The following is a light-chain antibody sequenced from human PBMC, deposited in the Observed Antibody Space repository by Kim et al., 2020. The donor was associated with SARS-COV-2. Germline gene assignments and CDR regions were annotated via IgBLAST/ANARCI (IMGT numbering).Light chain of an antibody. CDR3: QQYHHWLPLT. J-gene: IGKJ4*01. Sequence: SPGESDTRSCRASQSVSKSLAWYQQRPGQAPRLLIDGASTRATGVPARFSGSGSGTAFTLTISSLKSEDSAIYYCQQYHHWLPLTFGGGTKVDIK. V-gene: IGKV3-15*01. CDR2: GAS. CDR1: QSVSKS.